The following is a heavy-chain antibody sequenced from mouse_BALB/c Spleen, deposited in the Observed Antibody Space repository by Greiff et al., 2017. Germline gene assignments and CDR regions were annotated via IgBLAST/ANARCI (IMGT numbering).Heavy chain of an antibody. D-gene: IGHD2-4*01. CDR1: GYTFTSYT. Sequence: VKLVESGAELARPGASVKMSCKASGYTFTSYTMHWVKQRPGQGLEWIGYINPSSGYTNYNQKFKDKATLTADKSSSTAYMQLSSLTSEDSAVYYCARDYDYDYYAMDYWGQGTSVTVSS. V-gene: IGHV1-4*01. J-gene: IGHJ4*01. CDR2: INPSSGYT. CDR3: ARDYDYDYYAMDY.